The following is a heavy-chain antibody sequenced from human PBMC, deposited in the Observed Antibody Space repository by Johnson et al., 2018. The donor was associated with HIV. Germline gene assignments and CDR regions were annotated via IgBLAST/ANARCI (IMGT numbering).Heavy chain of an antibody. J-gene: IGHJ3*01. D-gene: IGHD1-26*01. V-gene: IGHV3-20*04. CDR1: GFTVSSNY. CDR3: TRDTPPRGELLSGAFDV. CDR2: ISWKGGST. Sequence: VQLVESGGGLIQPGGSLRLSCAASGFTVSSNYMSWVRQAPGKGLEWVSGISWKGGSTGYADSVKGRFTISKDNAKNSLYLQMNSLRVDDTAFYYCTRDTPPRGELLSGAFDVWGQGTMVTVSS.